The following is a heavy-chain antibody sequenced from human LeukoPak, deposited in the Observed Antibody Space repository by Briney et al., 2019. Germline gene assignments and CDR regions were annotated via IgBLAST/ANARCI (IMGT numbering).Heavy chain of an antibody. D-gene: IGHD2-2*01. CDR3: AKTYCSSTSCYGGWNFDY. CDR2: ISYDGTNK. Sequence: PGGSLRLSCAASGFTFSSYGMHWVRQAPGKGLEWVAVISYDGTNKYYADSVKGRFTISRDNSKNRLYLQMNSLRAEDTAVYYCAKTYCSSTSCYGGWNFDYWGQGTLVTVSS. V-gene: IGHV3-30*18. CDR1: GFTFSSYG. J-gene: IGHJ4*02.